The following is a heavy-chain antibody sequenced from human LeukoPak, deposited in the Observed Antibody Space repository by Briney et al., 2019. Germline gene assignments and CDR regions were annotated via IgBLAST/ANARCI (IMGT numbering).Heavy chain of an antibody. V-gene: IGHV3-9*01. J-gene: IGHJ4*02. CDR2: ISWNSGSI. CDR3: ARDRGLPLDY. Sequence: PGGSLRLSCAASGFTFDDYAMHWVRQAPGKGLEWVSGISWNSGSIGYADSVKGRFTISRDNAKNTLYLQMNSLRAEDTAVYYCARDRGLPLDYWGQGTLVTVSS. D-gene: IGHD2-15*01. CDR1: GFTFDDYA.